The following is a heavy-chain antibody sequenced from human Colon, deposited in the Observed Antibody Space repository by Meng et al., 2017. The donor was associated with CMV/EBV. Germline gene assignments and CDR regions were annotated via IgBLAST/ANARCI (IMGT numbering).Heavy chain of an antibody. D-gene: IGHD3-3*01. CDR2: INSEGSTT. J-gene: IGHJ4*02. Sequence: GESLKISCAASGFAFSNHWMHWVRQAPGKGLVWVSRINSEGSTTTYADSVEGRFTISRDNARDTLYLQLNSLGAEDTAVYYCARGGLGVLTPLAYWGRGTLVTVSS. V-gene: IGHV3-74*01. CDR3: ARGGLGVLTPLAY. CDR1: GFAFSNHW.